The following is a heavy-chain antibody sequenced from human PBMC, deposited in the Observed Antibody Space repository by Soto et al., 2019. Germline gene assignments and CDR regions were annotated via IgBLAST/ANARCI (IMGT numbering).Heavy chain of an antibody. D-gene: IGHD3-10*01. CDR2: IWYDGSNK. CDR1: GFTFSSYG. J-gene: IGHJ6*02. V-gene: IGHV3-33*01. Sequence: QVQLVESGGGVVQPGRSLRLSCAASGFTFSSYGMHWVSQAPGKGLEWVAVIWYDGSNKYYADSVKGRFTISRDNSKNTLYLQMNSLRAEDTAVYYCARAVVAYGVIGSGYCGMYVWGQGTTVTVSS. CDR3: ARAVVAYGVIGSGYCGMYV.